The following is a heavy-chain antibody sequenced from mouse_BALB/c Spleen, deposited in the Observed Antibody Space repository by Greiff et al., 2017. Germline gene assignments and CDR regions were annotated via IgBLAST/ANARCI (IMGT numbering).Heavy chain of an antibody. J-gene: IGHJ2*01. CDR1: GYSITSDYA. D-gene: IGHD2-1*01. CDR2: ISYSGST. V-gene: IGHV3-2*02. CDR3: ARSGGRNYEDY. Sequence: VQLQQSGPGLVKPSQSLSLTCTVTGYSITSDYAWNWIRQFPGNKLEWMGYISYSGSTSYNPSLKSRISITRDTSKNQFFLQLNSVTTEDTATYYCARSGGRNYEDYWGQGTTLTVSS.